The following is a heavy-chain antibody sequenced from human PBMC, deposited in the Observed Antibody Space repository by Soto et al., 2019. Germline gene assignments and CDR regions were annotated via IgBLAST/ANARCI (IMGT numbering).Heavy chain of an antibody. J-gene: IGHJ6*02. CDR2: ISWNSGSI. CDR3: AKALGYCSGGSCYGPAYYYYGMDV. V-gene: IGHV3-9*01. D-gene: IGHD2-15*01. CDR1: GFTFDDYA. Sequence: GGSLRLSCAASGFTFDDYAMHWVRQAPGKGLEWVSGISWNSGSIGYADSVKGRFTISRDNAKNSLYLQMNSLRAEDTALYYCAKALGYCSGGSCYGPAYYYYGMDVWGQGTTVTVSS.